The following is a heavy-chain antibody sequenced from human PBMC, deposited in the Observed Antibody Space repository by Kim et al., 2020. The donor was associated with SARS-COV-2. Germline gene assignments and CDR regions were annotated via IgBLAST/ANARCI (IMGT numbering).Heavy chain of an antibody. V-gene: IGHV4-59*13. CDR3: ARDYSYSSSSVWYFDL. Sequence: SETLSLTCTVSGGSISNYYWSWIRQPPGKGLEWIGYIYYSGSTNYNPSLKSRVTISVDTSKNQFSLSLNSVTAADTAVYYCARDYSYSSSSVWYFDLWGR. CDR1: GGSISNYY. CDR2: IYYSGST. D-gene: IGHD6-6*01. J-gene: IGHJ2*01.